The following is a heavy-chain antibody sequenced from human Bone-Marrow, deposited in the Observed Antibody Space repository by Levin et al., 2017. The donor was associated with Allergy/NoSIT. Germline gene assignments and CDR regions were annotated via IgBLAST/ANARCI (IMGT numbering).Heavy chain of an antibody. CDR2: ISAYNGNT. J-gene: IGHJ4*02. CDR3: ARGKVDSYGRRTADYFDY. Sequence: GESLKISCKASGYTFTSYGISWVRQAPGQGLEWMGWISAYNGNTNYAQKLQGRVTMTTDTSTSTAYMELRSLRSDDTAVYYCARGKVDSYGRRTADYFDYWGQGTLVTVSS. V-gene: IGHV1-18*01. D-gene: IGHD5-18*01. CDR1: GYTFTSYG.